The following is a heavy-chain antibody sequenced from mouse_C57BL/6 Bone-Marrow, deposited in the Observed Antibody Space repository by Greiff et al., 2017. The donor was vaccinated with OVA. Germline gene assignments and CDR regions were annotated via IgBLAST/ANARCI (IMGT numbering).Heavy chain of an antibody. J-gene: IGHJ3*01. Sequence: QVQLKQPGAELVKPGASVKLSCKASGYTFTSYWMHWVKQRPGQGLEWIGMIHPNSGSTNYNEKFKSKATLTVDKSSSTAYMQLSSLTSEDSAVYYCARVTTVVAGGTWFAFGGQGTRVTVTA. CDR1: GYTFTSYW. V-gene: IGHV1-64*01. CDR2: IHPNSGST. D-gene: IGHD1-1*01. CDR3: ARVTTVVAGGTWFAF.